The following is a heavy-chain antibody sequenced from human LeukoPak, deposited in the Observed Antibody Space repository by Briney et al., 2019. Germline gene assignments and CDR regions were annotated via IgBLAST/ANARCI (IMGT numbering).Heavy chain of an antibody. J-gene: IGHJ4*02. V-gene: IGHV3-21*01. CDR1: GFTFSSYS. Sequence: GGSLRLSCAASGFTFSSYSMNWVRQAPGKGLEWVSSISSSSSYIYYADSVKGRFTISRDNAKNSLYLQMNSLRAEDTAVYYCARERNLWSGYYLDYWGQGTLVTVSS. CDR2: ISSSSSYI. CDR3: ARERNLWSGYYLDY. D-gene: IGHD3-3*01.